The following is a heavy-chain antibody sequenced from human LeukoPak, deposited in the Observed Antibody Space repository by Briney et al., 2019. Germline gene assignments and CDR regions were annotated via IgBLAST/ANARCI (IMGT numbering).Heavy chain of an antibody. CDR1: GFTFSTYS. CDR3: ARVLRYCSGGNCYSGGLGYMDV. CDR2: ISSSSSTI. Sequence: GGSLRLSCAASGFTFSTYSMNWVRQAPGKGLEWVSYISSSSSTIYYADSVKGRFTISRDNAKNSLFLQMNSLRAEDTAVYYCARVLRYCSGGNCYSGGLGYMDVWGKGTTVTISS. D-gene: IGHD2-15*01. V-gene: IGHV3-48*04. J-gene: IGHJ6*03.